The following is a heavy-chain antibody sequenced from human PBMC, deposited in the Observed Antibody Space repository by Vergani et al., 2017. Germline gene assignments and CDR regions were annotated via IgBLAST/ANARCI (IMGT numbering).Heavy chain of an antibody. J-gene: IGHJ4*02. D-gene: IGHD3-16*02. Sequence: EVQLLESGGDLVQPGGSLRLSCAASGFTFIMHAMSWVRQAPGKGLEWVSTLSASDRRTHYADSVKGRFTISRDNAKNTVYLQMNSLSVEDTALYYCARSYDYWGRGTLVTVSS. CDR2: LSASDRRT. CDR1: GFTFIMHA. CDR3: ARSYDY. V-gene: IGHV3-23*01.